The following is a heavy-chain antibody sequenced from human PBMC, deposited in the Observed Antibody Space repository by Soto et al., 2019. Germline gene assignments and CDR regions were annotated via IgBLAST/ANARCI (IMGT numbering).Heavy chain of an antibody. V-gene: IGHV3-23*01. CDR1: GFTFSNYA. CDR2: ISGSGGST. Sequence: EVHLLESGGGLVQPGGSLRLSCAASGFTFSNYAMTWVRQTPGRGLEWVSAISGSGGSTYYADSVKGRFTISRDNSKNTLYLQMNSLSAEDTAVYYCAKQINTYGYDPFDYWGQGTLVTVSS. J-gene: IGHJ4*02. CDR3: AKQINTYGYDPFDY. D-gene: IGHD5-18*01.